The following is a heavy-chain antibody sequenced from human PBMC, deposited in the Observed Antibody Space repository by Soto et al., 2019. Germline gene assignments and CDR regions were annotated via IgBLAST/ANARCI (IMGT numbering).Heavy chain of an antibody. CDR3: ARDRGYSPNWFDP. V-gene: IGHV1-3*01. J-gene: IGHJ5*02. CDR1: GYTFTSYA. Sequence: GASVKVSCKASGYTFTSYAMHWVRQAPGQRLEWMGWINAGNGNTKYSQKFQGRVTITRDTSASTAYMELSSLRAEDTAVYYCARDRGYSPNWFDPWGQGTLVTVSS. CDR2: INAGNGNT. D-gene: IGHD5-18*01.